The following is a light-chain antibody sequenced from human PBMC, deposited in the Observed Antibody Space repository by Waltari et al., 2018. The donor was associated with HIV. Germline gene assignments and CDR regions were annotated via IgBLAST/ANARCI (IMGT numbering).Light chain of an antibody. CDR2: KNP. Sequence: HSVLTQPPSVSGALGQRVTISCTGRSSNLGAGYDVHWYQQLPGTAPKLHTLKNPNRPPGVPDRVCGSKSGTSASLASTGLQAEDEADYHCQSYDSSLSGSRVFGGGTKLTVL. J-gene: IGLJ3*02. V-gene: IGLV1-40*01. CDR1: SSNLGAGYD. CDR3: QSYDSSLSGSRV.